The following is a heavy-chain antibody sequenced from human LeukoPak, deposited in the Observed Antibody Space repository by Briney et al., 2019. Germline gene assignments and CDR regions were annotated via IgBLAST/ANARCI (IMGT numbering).Heavy chain of an antibody. D-gene: IGHD2-21*02. J-gene: IGHJ4*02. CDR1: GFTFSSYG. CDR2: ISYDGSNK. V-gene: IGHV3-30*18. CDR3: AKARGVVTASPTDY. Sequence: PGGSLRLSCAASGFTFSSYGMHWVRQAPGEGLEWVAVISYDGSNKYYADSVKGRFTISRDNSKNTLYLQMNSLRAEDTAVYYCAKARGVVTASPTDYWGQGTLVTVSS.